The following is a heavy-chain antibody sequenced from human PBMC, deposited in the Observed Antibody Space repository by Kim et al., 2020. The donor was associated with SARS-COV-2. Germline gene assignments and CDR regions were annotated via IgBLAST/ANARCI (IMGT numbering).Heavy chain of an antibody. CDR3: ARDPSAGYSSSLMLDY. CDR2: IWYDGSNK. CDR1: GFTFSSYG. Sequence: GGSLRLSCAASGFTFSSYGMHWVRQAPGKGLEWVAVIWYDGSNKYYADSVKGRFTISRDNSKNTLYLQMNSLRAEDTAVYYCARDPSAGYSSSLMLDYWGQGTLVTVSS. V-gene: IGHV3-33*01. D-gene: IGHD6-13*01. J-gene: IGHJ4*02.